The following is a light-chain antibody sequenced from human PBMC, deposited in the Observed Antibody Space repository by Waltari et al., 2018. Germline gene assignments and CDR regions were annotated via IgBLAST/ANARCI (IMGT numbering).Light chain of an antibody. J-gene: IGLJ2*01. CDR1: GSGVGASDF. CDR3: SSQTLDGVVL. V-gene: IGLV2-14*03. Sequence: QSALTQPASVSGSPGQSITISCSGIGSGVGASDFVSWFQLHPVKSPQVIIYDVTNRPAGVSGRFSDSQSADTSSLTISGLQPEDDGDYYCSSQTLDGVVLFGGGTKLTVL. CDR2: DVT.